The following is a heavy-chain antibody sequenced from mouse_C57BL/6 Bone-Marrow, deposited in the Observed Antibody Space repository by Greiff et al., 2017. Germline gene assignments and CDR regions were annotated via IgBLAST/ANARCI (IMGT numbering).Heavy chain of an antibody. Sequence: QVQLQQSGAELAKPGASVKLSCKASGYTFTSYWMHWVKQRPGQGLEWIGYINPSSGYNKYNQKFKDKATLTADKSSSTAYRQLSGLTYEDSAVYYCARDYYSSFFAYGGQGTRVTVTA. V-gene: IGHV1-7*01. J-gene: IGHJ3*01. D-gene: IGHD2-5*01. CDR1: GYTFTSYW. CDR2: INPSSGYN. CDR3: ARDYYSSFFAY.